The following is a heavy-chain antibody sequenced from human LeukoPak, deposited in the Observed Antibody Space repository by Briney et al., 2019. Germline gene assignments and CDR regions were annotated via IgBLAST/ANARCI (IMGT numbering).Heavy chain of an antibody. V-gene: IGHV3-21*04. J-gene: IGHJ3*02. CDR1: GFTFSSYS. CDR2: ISSSSSYI. D-gene: IGHD3-22*01. Sequence: GGSLRLSCAASGFTFSSYSMNWVRQAPGKGLEWVSSISSSSSYIYYADSVKGRFTISRDNAKNSLYLQMNSLRAEDTAVYYCAKDQSDMIVVVITAGENAFDIWGQGTMVTVSS. CDR3: AKDQSDMIVVVITAGENAFDI.